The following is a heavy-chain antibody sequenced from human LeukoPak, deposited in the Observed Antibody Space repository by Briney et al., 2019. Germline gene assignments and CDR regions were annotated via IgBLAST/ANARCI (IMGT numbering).Heavy chain of an antibody. J-gene: IGHJ3*01. Sequence: GGSLRLSCSASGLTFSKYAVTWVRQAPGKRLEWISCIRGDGRGTNYADSMKGRFTISRDNSKNTVYLQINNLRADDTALYYCAKDPNGDYFGAFDAWGPGTMVTVSS. CDR2: IRGDGRGT. CDR1: GLTFSKYA. CDR3: AKDPNGDYFGAFDA. V-gene: IGHV3-23*01. D-gene: IGHD4-17*01.